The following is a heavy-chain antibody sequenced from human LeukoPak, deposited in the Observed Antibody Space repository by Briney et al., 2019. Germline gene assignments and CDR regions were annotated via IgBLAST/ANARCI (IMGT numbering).Heavy chain of an antibody. J-gene: IGHJ4*02. CDR1: GFTFSSYA. CDR3: ARAGPYYDSSGYYHFLDY. V-gene: IGHV3-48*01. Sequence: GGSLRLSCAASGFTFSSYAMHWVRQAPGKGLEWVSYISSSSSTIYYADSVKGRFTISRDNAKNSLYLQMNSLRAEDTAVYYCARAGPYYDSSGYYHFLDYWGQGTLVTVSS. CDR2: ISSSSSTI. D-gene: IGHD3-22*01.